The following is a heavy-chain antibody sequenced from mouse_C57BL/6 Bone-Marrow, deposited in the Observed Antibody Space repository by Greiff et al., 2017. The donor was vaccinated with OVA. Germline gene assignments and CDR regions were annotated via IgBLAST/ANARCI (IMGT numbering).Heavy chain of an antibody. J-gene: IGHJ4*01. D-gene: IGHD1-1*01. CDR2: ISSGSSTI. V-gene: IGHV5-17*01. CDR3: ARFYYGFYYAMDY. CDR1: GFTFSDYG. Sequence: EVKLVESGGGLVKPGGSLKLSCAASGFTFSDYGMHWVCQAPEKGLEWVAYISSGSSTIYYADTVKGRFTISRDNAKNTLFLQMTSLGSEDTAMYYCARFYYGFYYAMDYWGQGNSVTVSS.